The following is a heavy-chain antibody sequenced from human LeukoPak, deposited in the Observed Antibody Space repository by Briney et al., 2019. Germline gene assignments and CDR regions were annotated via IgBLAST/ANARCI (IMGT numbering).Heavy chain of an antibody. J-gene: IGHJ6*03. Sequence: SVKVSCKASGGTFSSYAISWARQAPGQGLEWMGGIIPIFGTANYAQKFQGRVTITADESTSTAYMELSSLRSEDTAVYYCARELRFLEWLLSGYYMDVWGKGTTVTVSS. CDR3: ARELRFLEWLLSGYYMDV. CDR2: IIPIFGTA. V-gene: IGHV1-69*13. CDR1: GGTFSSYA. D-gene: IGHD3-3*01.